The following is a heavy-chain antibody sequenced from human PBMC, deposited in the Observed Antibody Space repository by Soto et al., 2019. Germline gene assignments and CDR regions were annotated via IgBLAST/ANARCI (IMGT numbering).Heavy chain of an antibody. D-gene: IGHD3-3*01. J-gene: IGHJ2*01. CDR1: GFTFSSYS. CDR2: ISSGGYTI. V-gene: IGHV3-48*01. Sequence: GGSLRLSCEASGFTFSSYSFNWVRQAPGQCLEWVSFISSGGYTIYHADSLEGRFSISRDDAKSSVYLQRSGLRMDDTAAYYCVRSRREWFGVVPPSDVWGRGTLVTVS. CDR3: VRSRREWFGVVPPSDV.